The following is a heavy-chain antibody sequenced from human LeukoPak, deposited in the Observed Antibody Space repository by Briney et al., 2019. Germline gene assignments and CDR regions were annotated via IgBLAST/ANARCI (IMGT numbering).Heavy chain of an antibody. Sequence: PGGSLRLSCAASGFTFSSYWMSWVRQAPGKGLEWVANIKQDGSEKYYVDSVKGRFTISRDNAKNSLYLQMNSLRTEDTAVYYCARGGDWYYYDSSGQDYWGQGTLVTVSS. J-gene: IGHJ4*02. CDR1: GFTFSSYW. CDR2: IKQDGSEK. D-gene: IGHD3-22*01. CDR3: ARGGDWYYYDSSGQDY. V-gene: IGHV3-7*01.